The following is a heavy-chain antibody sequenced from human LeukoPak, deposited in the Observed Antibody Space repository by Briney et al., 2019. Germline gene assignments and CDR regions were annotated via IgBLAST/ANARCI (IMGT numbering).Heavy chain of an antibody. V-gene: IGHV3-74*01. J-gene: IGHJ5*02. Sequence: PGGSLRLSCAASEFTFSAHRMHWVRQVPGKGLVYIAYIDNDGTNTNYADSVKGRFTISRDNAKNTLYLQMNSLRVEDTAVYYCVRDRPHNCFDPWGQGTLVTVSS. D-gene: IGHD6-6*01. CDR3: VRDRPHNCFDP. CDR2: IDNDGTNT. CDR1: EFTFSAHR.